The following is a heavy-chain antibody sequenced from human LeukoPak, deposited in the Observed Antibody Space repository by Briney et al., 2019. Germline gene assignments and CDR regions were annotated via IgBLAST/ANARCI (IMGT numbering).Heavy chain of an antibody. CDR1: GGSFSGYY. CDR3: ARTRRSFDP. J-gene: IGHJ5*02. CDR2: INHSGSS. V-gene: IGHV4-34*01. Sequence: PSETLSLTCAVYGGSFSGYYWSWIRQPPGKGLEWIGEINHSGSSNYNPSLKSRLSISVDTSKNQFSLKLSSVTAADTAVYYCARTRRSFDPWGQGTLVTVSS.